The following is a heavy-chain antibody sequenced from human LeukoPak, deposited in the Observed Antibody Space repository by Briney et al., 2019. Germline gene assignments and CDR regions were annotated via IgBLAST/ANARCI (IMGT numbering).Heavy chain of an antibody. CDR3: ARSGPSVLWSKSFDY. J-gene: IGHJ4*02. Sequence: GGSLRLSCAASGFSVSTFYMSWVRQAPGKGLECVSVLYTAGPTYYADSVQGRFTISRDNSKNTLFLQMDNLRADDTATYYCARSGPSVLWSKSFDYWGQGALVTVSS. D-gene: IGHD3-10*01. CDR1: GFSVSTFY. CDR2: LYTAGPT. V-gene: IGHV3-66*01.